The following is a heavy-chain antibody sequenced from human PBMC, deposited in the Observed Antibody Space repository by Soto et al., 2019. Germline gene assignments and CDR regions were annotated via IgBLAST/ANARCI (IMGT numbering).Heavy chain of an antibody. J-gene: IGHJ4*02. D-gene: IGHD3-10*01. V-gene: IGHV3-33*01. CDR2: IWDDGSNK. CDR3: ARDRYGSGTYPSDY. CDR1: GFTFSSYA. Sequence: QVQLVESGGGVVQPGRSLRLSCAASGFTFSSYAMHWVRQAPGKGQEWVAVIWDDGSNKDYIDSVKGRFTISRDNSKNTLYLQMNSLRVEDTAVYYCARDRYGSGTYPSDYWGQGTLVTVSS.